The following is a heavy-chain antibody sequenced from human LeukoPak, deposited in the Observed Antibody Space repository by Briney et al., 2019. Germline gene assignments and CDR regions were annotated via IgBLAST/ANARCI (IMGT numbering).Heavy chain of an antibody. CDR1: GRTFSSYA. CDR3: ARDRKYQPLLGVVGFGP. CDR2: IIPIFGTA. J-gene: IGHJ5*02. D-gene: IGHD2-2*01. V-gene: IGHV1-69*13. Sequence: GASVKLSCKAAGRTFSSYATSWVRQAPGQGREWMGGIIPIFGTANYAQKFQGRVTITADESTSTAYMELSSLRSEDTAVYYCARDRKYQPLLGVVGFGPWGQGTLVTVSS.